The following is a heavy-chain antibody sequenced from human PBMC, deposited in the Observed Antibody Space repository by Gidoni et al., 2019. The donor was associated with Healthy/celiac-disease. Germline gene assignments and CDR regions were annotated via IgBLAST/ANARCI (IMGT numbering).Heavy chain of an antibody. D-gene: IGHD3-22*01. V-gene: IGHV3-23*01. CDR2: SSGSGGST. Sequence: EVQLLESGGGLVQPGGSLSLSCAASGFTFSSYAMSWVRQAPGKGLEWVSASSGSGGSTYYADSVKGRFTISRDNSKNTLYLQMNSLRAEDTAVYYCAKDNYYYDSSGYYQIDDYWGQGTLVTVSS. CDR3: AKDNYYYDSSGYYQIDDY. CDR1: GFTFSSYA. J-gene: IGHJ4*02.